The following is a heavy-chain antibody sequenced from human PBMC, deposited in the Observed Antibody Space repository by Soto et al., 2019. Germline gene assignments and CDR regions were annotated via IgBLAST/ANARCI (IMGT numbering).Heavy chain of an antibody. D-gene: IGHD3-9*01. CDR2: IYYSGST. V-gene: IGHV4-59*12. CDR1: GGSTSSYY. Sequence: SETLSLTCTVSGGSTSSYYWSWIRQPPGKGLEWIGYIYYSGSTNYNPSLKSRVTISVDTSKNQFSLKLSSVTAADTAVYYCARDRRRRYFDPSDYWGQGTLVTVSS. CDR3: ARDRRRRYFDPSDY. J-gene: IGHJ4*02.